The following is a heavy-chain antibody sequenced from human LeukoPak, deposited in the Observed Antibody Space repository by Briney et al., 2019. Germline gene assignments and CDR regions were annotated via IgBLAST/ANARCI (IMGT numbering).Heavy chain of an antibody. J-gene: IGHJ4*02. CDR1: GGSISGGDHY. CDR2: IYYSGST. D-gene: IGHD5-12*01. Sequence: SETLSLTCTVSGGSISGGDHYWSWIRQHPGKGLEWIGYIYYSGSTYYDPSLKSRLTISVDTSKSQFSLRLSSVTAADTAVYYCARRRDRGYDFDYWGQGTLVTVSS. V-gene: IGHV4-31*03. CDR3: ARRRDRGYDFDY.